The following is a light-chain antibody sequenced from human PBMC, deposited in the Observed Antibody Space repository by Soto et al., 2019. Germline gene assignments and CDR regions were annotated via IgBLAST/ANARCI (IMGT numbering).Light chain of an antibody. CDR2: KMS. CDR1: QGISSY. V-gene: IGKV1-9*01. J-gene: IGKJ1*01. Sequence: IQLTQSPSSLSASVGDRVTITCLASQGISSYLAWYQQKPGKAPKLLIYKMSASERGVPSRFSGSGSGTEFTLTISSLQPEDFATYYCQQYNSSPWTFGQGTKVDIK. CDR3: QQYNSSPWT.